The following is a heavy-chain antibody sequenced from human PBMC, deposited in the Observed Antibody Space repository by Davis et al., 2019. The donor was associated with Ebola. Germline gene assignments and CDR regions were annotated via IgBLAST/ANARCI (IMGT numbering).Heavy chain of an antibody. Sequence: TLSLTCTVSGGSISSYYWSWIRQPPGKALEWLALIDWDDDKYYSTSLKTRLTISKDTSKNQVILTMTNMDPVDTATYYCARMRTYYSYGMDVWGQGTTVTVSS. CDR3: ARMRTYYSYGMDV. J-gene: IGHJ6*02. CDR2: IDWDDDK. V-gene: IGHV2-70*18. CDR1: GGSISSYYW.